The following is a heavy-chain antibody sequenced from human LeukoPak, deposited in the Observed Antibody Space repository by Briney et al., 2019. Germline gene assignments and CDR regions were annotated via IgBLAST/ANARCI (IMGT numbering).Heavy chain of an antibody. V-gene: IGHV3-23*01. CDR3: ARESVLRGYSYGYADS. D-gene: IGHD5-18*01. CDR2: ISGSGGST. J-gene: IGHJ4*02. CDR1: GYTFSSYA. Sequence: PGGSLRLSCAASGYTFSSYAMSWVRQAPGKGLEWVSAISGSGGSTYYADSVKGRFTISRDNAKNTLYLQLNSLRVEDTAVYYCARESVLRGYSYGYADSWGQGTLVTVSS.